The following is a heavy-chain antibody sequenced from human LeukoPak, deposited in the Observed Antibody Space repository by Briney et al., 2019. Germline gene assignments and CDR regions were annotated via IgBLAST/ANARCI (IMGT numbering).Heavy chain of an antibody. CDR1: GFTFSTYW. CDR3: ARTKNSGRYYYFDY. CDR2: IKPDGSEK. Sequence: GGSLRLSCADSGFTFSTYWMSWLRQVPGKGLEWVANIKPDGSEKYCADSVKGRFSISRDNAKNSLFLQMNNLRAEDTAVYYCARTKNSGRYYYFDYWGPGTLVTVSS. J-gene: IGHJ4*02. V-gene: IGHV3-7*01. D-gene: IGHD3-22*01.